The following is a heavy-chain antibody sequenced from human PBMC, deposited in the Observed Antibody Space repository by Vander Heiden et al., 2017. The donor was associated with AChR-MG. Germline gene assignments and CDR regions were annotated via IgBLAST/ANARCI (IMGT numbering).Heavy chain of an antibody. Sequence: QVQLVQSGAEVKKPGSSVTVSCKASGGTFSSYAISWVRQAPGQGLEWMGRIIPILGIANYAQKFQGRVTITADKSTSTAYMELSSLRSEDTAVYYCARSGSGSYYNGFDPWGQGTLVTVSS. CDR2: IIPILGIA. D-gene: IGHD3-10*01. CDR3: ARSGSGSYYNGFDP. J-gene: IGHJ5*02. V-gene: IGHV1-69*04. CDR1: GGTFSSYA.